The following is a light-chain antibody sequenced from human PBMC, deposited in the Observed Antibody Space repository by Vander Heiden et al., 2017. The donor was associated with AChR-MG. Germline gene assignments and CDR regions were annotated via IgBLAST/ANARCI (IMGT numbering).Light chain of an antibody. CDR1: SSDVDDYKY. J-gene: IGLJ1*01. Sequence: QSALTQPASVSGSPGQSITISCTGRSSDVDDYKYVSWYQQHPGKAPNLIIYAVTNRPSGVSTRFSGSKSGSTASLTISGLQAEDEADYFCSSYTSSSTYVFGTGTKVTVL. V-gene: IGLV2-14*03. CDR2: AVT. CDR3: SSYTSSSTYV.